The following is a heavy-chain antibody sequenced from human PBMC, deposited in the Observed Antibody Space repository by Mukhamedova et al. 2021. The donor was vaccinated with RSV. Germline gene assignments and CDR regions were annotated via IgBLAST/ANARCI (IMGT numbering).Heavy chain of an antibody. D-gene: IGHD5-18*01. CDR2: IVVGSGNT. Sequence: VRQARGQRLEWIGWIVVGSGNTNYAQKFQERVTITRDMSTSTAYMELSSLRSEDTAVYYCAADRGSYGFFDYLGQGTLVTVSS. J-gene: IGHJ4*02. V-gene: IGHV1-58*01. CDR3: AADRGSYGFFDY.